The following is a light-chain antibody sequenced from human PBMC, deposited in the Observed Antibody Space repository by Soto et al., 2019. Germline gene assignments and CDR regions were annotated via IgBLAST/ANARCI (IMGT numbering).Light chain of an antibody. J-gene: IGLJ2*01. CDR3: AAWDDSLNGRV. Sequence: QSVLTQPPSVSEAPRQRVTISCSGSSANIGNNAVNWYQQLPGKAPKLLIYYDDLLPSGVSDRFSGSKSGTSASLAISGLQSDDDADYYCAAWDDSLNGRVFGGGTKVTVL. CDR1: SANIGNNA. V-gene: IGLV1-36*01. CDR2: YDD.